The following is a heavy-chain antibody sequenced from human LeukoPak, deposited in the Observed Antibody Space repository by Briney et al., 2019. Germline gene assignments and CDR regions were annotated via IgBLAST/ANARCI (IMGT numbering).Heavy chain of an antibody. CDR3: ARGYSSSWYVAFDI. J-gene: IGHJ3*02. D-gene: IGHD6-13*01. V-gene: IGHV4-4*07. CDR2: IYTSGST. CDR1: GGSISSYY. Sequence: SETLSLTCTVSGGSISSYYWSWIRQPAGKGLEWIGRIYTSGSTNYNPSLKSRVTISVDTSKNQFSLKLSSVTAADTAVYYCARGYSSSWYVAFDIWGQGTMVTVSS.